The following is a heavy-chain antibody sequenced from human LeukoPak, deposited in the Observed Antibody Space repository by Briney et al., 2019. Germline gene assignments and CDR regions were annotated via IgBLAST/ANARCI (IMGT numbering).Heavy chain of an antibody. CDR3: ASGSYSFYYMDV. V-gene: IGHV4-59*01. CDR2: IYYSGST. D-gene: IGHD1-26*01. J-gene: IGHJ6*03. Sequence: SETLSLTCTVSGGSIGSYYWSWIRQPPGKGLEWIGYIYYSGSTNYNPSLKSRVTISVDASKNQFSLRLSSVTAADTAVYYCASGSYSFYYMDVWGKGTTVTVSS. CDR1: GGSIGSYY.